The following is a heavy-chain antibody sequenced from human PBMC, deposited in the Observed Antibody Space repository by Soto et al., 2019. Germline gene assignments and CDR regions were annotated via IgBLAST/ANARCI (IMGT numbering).Heavy chain of an antibody. V-gene: IGHV3-48*04. CDR3: ARTYGTGSLNSFDP. CDR1: GFIFSSYD. J-gene: IGHJ5*02. D-gene: IGHD3-10*01. Sequence: EVQLVESGGGLVQPGGSLRLSCAASGFIFSSYDMNWVHQAPGKGMEWVSYISSGSGNILYADSVKGRITISRDNAKNSLYLQMNSLRAEDTAVYYCARTYGTGSLNSFDPWGQGTLGTVSS. CDR2: ISSGSGNI.